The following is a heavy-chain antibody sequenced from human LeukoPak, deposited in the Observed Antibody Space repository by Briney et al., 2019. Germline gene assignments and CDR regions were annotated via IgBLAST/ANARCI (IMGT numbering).Heavy chain of an antibody. CDR3: ARNRAAAVPYYFDY. Sequence: GGSLRLSCAASGFTFSSYSMNWVRQAPGKGLEWVSSISSSSSYIYYADSVKGRFTISRDNAKNSLYLQMNSLRAEDTAVYYCARNRAAAVPYYFDYWGHGTLVTVSS. CDR2: ISSSSSYI. CDR1: GFTFSSYS. D-gene: IGHD6-13*01. V-gene: IGHV3-21*01. J-gene: IGHJ4*01.